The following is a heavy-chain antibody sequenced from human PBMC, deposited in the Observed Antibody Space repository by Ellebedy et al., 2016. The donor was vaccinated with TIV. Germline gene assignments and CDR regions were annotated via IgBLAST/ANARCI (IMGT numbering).Heavy chain of an antibody. V-gene: IGHV3-53*05. Sequence: GESLKISCAASGFTVGNNYMSWVRQAPGKGLEWVSCIYSVGDTDYADSVKGRFTISRDKSKHTVSLQMNSLRVEDTAAYYCARDRVGGFDHWGQGTLVTVSS. D-gene: IGHD1-26*01. CDR3: ARDRVGGFDH. CDR1: GFTVGNNY. J-gene: IGHJ5*02. CDR2: IYSVGDT.